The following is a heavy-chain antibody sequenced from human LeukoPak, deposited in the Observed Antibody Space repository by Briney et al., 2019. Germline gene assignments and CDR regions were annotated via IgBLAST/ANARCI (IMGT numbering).Heavy chain of an antibody. CDR3: ARLDYFDY. D-gene: IGHD6-19*01. V-gene: IGHV3-23*01. CDR2: ITVNGANT. Sequence: PGGSLRLSCAASGFALSSYAMNWVRQAPGKGLEWVSGITVNGANTYYADSVKGRFTISKDTSNNILYMQMSSPSAEDTAVYYCARLDYFDYWGQGTLVAVSS. CDR1: GFALSSYA. J-gene: IGHJ4*02.